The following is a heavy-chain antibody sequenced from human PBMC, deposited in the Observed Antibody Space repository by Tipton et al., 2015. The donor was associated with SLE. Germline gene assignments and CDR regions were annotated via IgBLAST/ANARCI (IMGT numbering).Heavy chain of an antibody. CDR1: GFTFSSYG. V-gene: IGHV3-30*02. D-gene: IGHD6-13*01. J-gene: IGHJ6*02. CDR3: AKDLYSSSWDNGEFHYYGMDV. CDR2: IRYDGSNK. Sequence: SLRLSCAASGFTFSSYGMHWVRQAPGKGLEWVAFIRYDGSNKYYADSVKGRFTISRDNSKNTLYLQMNSLRAEDTAVYYCAKDLYSSSWDNGEFHYYGMDVWGQGTTVTVSS.